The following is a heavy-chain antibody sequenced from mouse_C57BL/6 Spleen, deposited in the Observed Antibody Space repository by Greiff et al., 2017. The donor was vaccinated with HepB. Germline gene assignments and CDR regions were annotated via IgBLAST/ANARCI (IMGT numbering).Heavy chain of an antibody. CDR1: GYSITSGYD. CDR2: ISYSGST. CDR3: ARDGYYGWFAY. V-gene: IGHV3-1*01. D-gene: IGHD1-1*01. Sequence: EVKLEESGPGMVKPSQSLSLTCTVTGYSITSGYDWHWIRHFPGNKLEWMGYISYSGSTNYNPSLKSRISITHDTSKNHFFLKLNSVTTEDTATYYCARDGYYGWFAYWGQGTLVTVSA. J-gene: IGHJ3*01.